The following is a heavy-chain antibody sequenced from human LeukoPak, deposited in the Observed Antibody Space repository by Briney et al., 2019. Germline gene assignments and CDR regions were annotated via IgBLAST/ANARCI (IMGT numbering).Heavy chain of an antibody. CDR3: ARDLVVAGRVGYYYMDV. V-gene: IGHV3-53*01. D-gene: IGHD6-19*01. CDR2: IYSGGST. Sequence: PGGSLRLSCAASGFTVSGNYMSWVRQAPGKGLEWVSVIYSGGSTYYADSVKGRFTISRDNSKNTVYLQMNSPRAEDTAVYYCARDLVVAGRVGYYYMDVWGKGTTVIVSS. CDR1: GFTVSGNY. J-gene: IGHJ6*03.